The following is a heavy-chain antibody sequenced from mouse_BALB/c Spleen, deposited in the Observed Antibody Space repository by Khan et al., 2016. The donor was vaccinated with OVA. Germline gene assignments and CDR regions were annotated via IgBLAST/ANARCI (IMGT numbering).Heavy chain of an antibody. Sequence: EVQLQESGPGLVKPSQSLSLTCTVTGYSITSDYAWNWIRHFPGNKLEWMGYISYSGSTSYTPSLKSRISITRDTSKNPFFLQLNSVTTEDTDTYYCTRGRAYWGQGTLVTVSA. CDR2: ISYSGST. D-gene: IGHD3-3*01. CDR3: TRGRAY. CDR1: GYSITSDYA. J-gene: IGHJ3*01. V-gene: IGHV3-2*02.